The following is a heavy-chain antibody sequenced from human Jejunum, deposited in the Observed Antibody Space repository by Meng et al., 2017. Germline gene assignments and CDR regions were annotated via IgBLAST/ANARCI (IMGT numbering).Heavy chain of an antibody. Sequence: ASVKVSCKASGYSFRSYGIIWVRQAPGHGLELMGWIRVHNGDTNYAQKLQGRVTMTTDTSTSTAYMELKSLRSDDTAVYYCARLGDYASFYFDLWGRGTLVTVSS. D-gene: IGHD4-17*01. CDR1: GYSFRSYG. CDR2: IRVHNGDT. J-gene: IGHJ2*01. V-gene: IGHV1-18*01. CDR3: ARLGDYASFYFDL.